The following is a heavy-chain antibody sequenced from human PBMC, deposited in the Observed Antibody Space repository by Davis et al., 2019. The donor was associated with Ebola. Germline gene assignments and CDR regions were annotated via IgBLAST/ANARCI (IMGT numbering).Heavy chain of an antibody. CDR3: ARRPIAAGNGYFDL. D-gene: IGHD6-13*01. CDR2: IYPGDSDT. V-gene: IGHV5-51*01. Sequence: GESLKISCTGSGYSFTSYWIGWVLQMPGKGLEWIGIIYPGDSDTRYSPSFQVQVTISADKSISTAYLQWSSLKASDTAMYYCARRPIAAGNGYFDLWGRGTLVTVSS. CDR1: GYSFTSYW. J-gene: IGHJ2*01.